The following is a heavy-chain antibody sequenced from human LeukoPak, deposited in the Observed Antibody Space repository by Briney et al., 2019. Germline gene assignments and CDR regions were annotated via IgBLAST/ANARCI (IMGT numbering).Heavy chain of an antibody. J-gene: IGHJ4*02. CDR2: IYYSGST. Sequence: SETLSLTCTVSGGSISSGGYYWSWIRQHPGKGLEWIGYIYYSGSTNYNPSLKSRVTISVDTPKNQFSLKLSSVTAADTAVYYCARAAYSGSYHSDYWGQGTLVTVSS. CDR1: GGSISSGGYY. CDR3: ARAAYSGSYHSDY. D-gene: IGHD1-26*01. V-gene: IGHV4-61*08.